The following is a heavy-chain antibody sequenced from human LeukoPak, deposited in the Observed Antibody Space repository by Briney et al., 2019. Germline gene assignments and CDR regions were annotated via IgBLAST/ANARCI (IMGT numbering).Heavy chain of an antibody. Sequence: GGSLRLSCAASGFTVSSNYMSWVRQAPGKGLEWVSVIYSGGSTYYADSVKGRFTISRDNSKNTLYLQMNSLRAEDTAVYYCAKGLRAKYDFWSGYLNYWGQGTLVTVSS. J-gene: IGHJ4*02. V-gene: IGHV3-53*01. D-gene: IGHD3-3*01. CDR3: AKGLRAKYDFWSGYLNY. CDR2: IYSGGST. CDR1: GFTVSSNY.